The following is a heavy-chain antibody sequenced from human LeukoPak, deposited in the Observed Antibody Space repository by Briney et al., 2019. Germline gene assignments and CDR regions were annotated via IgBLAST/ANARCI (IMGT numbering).Heavy chain of an antibody. Sequence: GASVKVSCKASGGTFSSYAISWVRQAPGQGLEWMGGIIPIFGTANYAQKFQGRVTMTRDMSTSTAYMELSRLRSDDTAVYYCARADLLWFGELPYDYWGQGTLVTVSS. V-gene: IGHV1-69*05. CDR2: IIPIFGTA. CDR3: ARADLLWFGELPYDY. CDR1: GGTFSSYA. D-gene: IGHD3-10*01. J-gene: IGHJ4*02.